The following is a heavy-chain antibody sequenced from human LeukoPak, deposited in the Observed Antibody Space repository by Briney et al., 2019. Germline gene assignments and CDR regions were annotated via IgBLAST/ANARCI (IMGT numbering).Heavy chain of an antibody. V-gene: IGHV3-9*01. CDR2: ITWNSDRK. CDR1: GFTFDDYA. Sequence: GGSLRLSCTASGFTFDDYAMHWVRQAPGKGLEWVSGITWNSDRKGYADSVKGRFTISRDNAKNTLYLQMNSLRAEDTAVYYCARAAAGFDYWGQGTLVTVSS. J-gene: IGHJ4*02. CDR3: ARAAAGFDY.